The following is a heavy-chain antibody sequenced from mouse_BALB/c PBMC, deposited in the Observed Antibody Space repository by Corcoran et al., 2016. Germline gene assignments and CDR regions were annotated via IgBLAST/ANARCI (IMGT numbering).Heavy chain of an antibody. CDR3: ARGNYYGSSLYYFDY. Sequence: QVQLQQSGAELMKPGASEKISCKATGYTFSSYWIEWVKQRTGHGLEWIGEILPGSGSTNYNEKFKGKATFTADTSSNTAYMQLSSLTSEDSAVYYCARGNYYGSSLYYFDYWGQGTTLTVSS. CDR2: ILPGSGST. J-gene: IGHJ2*01. D-gene: IGHD1-1*01. V-gene: IGHV1-9*01. CDR1: GYTFSSYW.